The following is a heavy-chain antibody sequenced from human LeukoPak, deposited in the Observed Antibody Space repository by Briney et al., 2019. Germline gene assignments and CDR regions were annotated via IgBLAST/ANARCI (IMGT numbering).Heavy chain of an antibody. CDR3: ARDCYTTSPPYKWFHYFDY. V-gene: IGHV3-48*03. CDR2: ISSSGSTI. Sequence: GGSLRLSCAASGFTFSSYEMNWVRQAPGKGLEWVSYISSSGSTIYYADSVKGRFTISRDNAKNSLYLQMNSLGAEDTAVYYCARDCYTTSPPYKWFHYFDYWGQGSLVTVSS. D-gene: IGHD2-2*02. J-gene: IGHJ4*02. CDR1: GFTFSSYE.